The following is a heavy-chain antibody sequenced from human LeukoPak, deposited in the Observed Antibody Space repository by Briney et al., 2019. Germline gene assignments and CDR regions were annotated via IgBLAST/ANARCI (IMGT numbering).Heavy chain of an antibody. CDR2: INSDGSST. V-gene: IGHV3-74*01. CDR3: AREQWLGNCDY. Sequence: GGSLRLSCAASGFTFSSYWMHWVRQAPGKGLVWVSRINSDGSSTSYADSVKGRFTISRDNAKNTLYLQMNSLRAEDTAVYYYAREQWLGNCDYWGQGTLVTVSS. J-gene: IGHJ4*02. CDR1: GFTFSSYW. D-gene: IGHD6-19*01.